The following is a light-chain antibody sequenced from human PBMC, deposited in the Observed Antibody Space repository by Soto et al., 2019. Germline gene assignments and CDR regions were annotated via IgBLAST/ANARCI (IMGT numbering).Light chain of an antibody. CDR1: NSNIGSNT. V-gene: IGLV1-44*01. CDR2: SDN. CDR3: ASWDDRLNGPV. J-gene: IGLJ2*01. Sequence: QSVLTKPPSASGTPGQRVTISCSGSNSNIGSNTVNWYQHLPGTAPKLLIHSDNQRASGVPDRLSGSKSGTSASLAISGLQSEDEANYYCASWDDRLNGPVFGGGTKLTVL.